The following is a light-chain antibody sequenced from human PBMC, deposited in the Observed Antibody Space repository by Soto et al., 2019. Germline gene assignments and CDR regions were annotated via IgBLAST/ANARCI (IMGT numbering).Light chain of an antibody. J-gene: IGKJ1*01. CDR2: GAS. Sequence: EMLMTQSPATLSVSPGERATLSCGASQSVSTNLAWYQQKPGQAPRLLIYGASTRATGIPARFSGSGSGTEFTLAISSLQSEDFGVYYCQQYNDWPRWTFGQGTKVEIK. CDR1: QSVSTN. CDR3: QQYNDWPRWT. V-gene: IGKV3-15*01.